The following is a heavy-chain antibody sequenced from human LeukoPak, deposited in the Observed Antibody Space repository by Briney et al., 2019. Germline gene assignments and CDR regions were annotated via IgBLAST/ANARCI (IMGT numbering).Heavy chain of an antibody. CDR1: GGSISSSSYY. D-gene: IGHD6-13*01. CDR3: ARRGSDSSWYVDY. CDR2: IYYSGST. V-gene: IGHV4-39*01. J-gene: IGHJ4*02. Sequence: SETLSLTCTVSGGSISSSSYYWGWIRQPPGKGLEWIGSIYYSGSTYYNPSLKSRVTISVGTSKNQFSLKLSSVTAADTAVYYCARRGSDSSWYVDYWGQGTLVTVSS.